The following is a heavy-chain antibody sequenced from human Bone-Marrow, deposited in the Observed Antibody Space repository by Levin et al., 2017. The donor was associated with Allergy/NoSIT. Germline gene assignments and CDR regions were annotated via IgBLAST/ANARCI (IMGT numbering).Heavy chain of an antibody. Sequence: GESLKISCAASGFTFSSYGMHWVRQAPGKGLEWVAVISYDGSNKYYADSVKGRFTISRDNSKNTLYLQMNSLRAEDTAVYYCAKAYCSGGSCFMPPDDYWGQGTLVTVSS. J-gene: IGHJ4*02. CDR3: AKAYCSGGSCFMPPDDY. CDR1: GFTFSSYG. CDR2: ISYDGSNK. V-gene: IGHV3-30*18. D-gene: IGHD2-15*01.